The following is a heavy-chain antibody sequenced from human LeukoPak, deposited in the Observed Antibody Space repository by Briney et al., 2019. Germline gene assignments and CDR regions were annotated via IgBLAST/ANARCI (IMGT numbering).Heavy chain of an antibody. J-gene: IGHJ4*02. D-gene: IGHD5-18*01. CDR1: GGTFSTYA. CDR3: ASRRLVDTAMAPFDY. Sequence: SVKVSCKASGGTFSTYAISWVRQVPGQGLEWIGGIIPIFGTANYAQKFQGRVTITADKSTSTAYMELSSLRSEDTAVYYCASRRLVDTAMAPFDYWGQGTLVTVSS. CDR2: IIPIFGTA. V-gene: IGHV1-69*06.